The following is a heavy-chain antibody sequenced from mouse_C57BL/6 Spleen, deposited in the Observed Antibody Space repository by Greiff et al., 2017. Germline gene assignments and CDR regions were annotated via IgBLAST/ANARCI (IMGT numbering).Heavy chain of an antibody. CDR1: GYTFTDYY. Sequence: EVQLQQSGPELVKPGASVKISCKASGYTFTDYYMNWVKQSPGQSLEWIGDINPNNGGTSYNQKFKGKATLTVDKSSSTAYMELRSLTSEDSAVYYCARPLYYGSSPNAMDYWGQGTSVTVAS. D-gene: IGHD1-1*01. CDR3: ARPLYYGSSPNAMDY. V-gene: IGHV1-26*01. CDR2: INPNNGGT. J-gene: IGHJ4*01.